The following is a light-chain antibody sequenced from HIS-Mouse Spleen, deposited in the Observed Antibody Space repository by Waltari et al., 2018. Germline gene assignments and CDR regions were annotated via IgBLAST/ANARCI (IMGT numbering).Light chain of an antibody. CDR3: CSYAGSSTFVVV. V-gene: IGLV2-23*03. J-gene: IGLJ2*01. CDR1: SSDGGRYNL. CDR2: ECS. Sequence: QSALTQPASVSGSPGQSITISCTATSSDGGRYNLVSWSQQHPGKAPKLMIYECSKRPSGVSNRFSGSKSGNTASLTISGLQAEDEADYYCCSYAGSSTFVVVFGGGTKLTVL.